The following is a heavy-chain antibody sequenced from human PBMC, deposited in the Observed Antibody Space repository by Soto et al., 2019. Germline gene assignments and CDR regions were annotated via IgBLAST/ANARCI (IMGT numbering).Heavy chain of an antibody. J-gene: IGHJ3*01. CDR1: GYTFTAYY. CDR3: ARAQPNSSGWTNAFDV. D-gene: IGHD6-25*01. V-gene: IGHV1-46*01. Sequence: ASVKVSCKTSGYTFTAYYVHWVRQAPGRGLEWVGIINPSGGKTNYAQNVQGRVTVTRDTSTSTVYMEVSSLTSEDTAVYYCARAQPNSSGWTNAFDVWGQGTVVT. CDR2: INPSGGKT.